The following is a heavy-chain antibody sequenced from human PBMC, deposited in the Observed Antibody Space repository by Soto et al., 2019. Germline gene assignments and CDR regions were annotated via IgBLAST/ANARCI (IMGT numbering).Heavy chain of an antibody. J-gene: IGHJ6*03. CDR2: ISAYDGNT. D-gene: IGHD3-3*01. V-gene: IGHV1-18*01. CDR1: GYTFTSYG. Sequence: ASVKGSCKASGYTFTSYGVSCGRQDPGQGLEWMGWISAYDGNTNYAQKLQGRVTMTTDTSTSTAYMELRSLRSDDTAVYYCARAFWSGYSYYYYYYMDVWGKGTTVTVSS. CDR3: ARAFWSGYSYYYYYYMDV.